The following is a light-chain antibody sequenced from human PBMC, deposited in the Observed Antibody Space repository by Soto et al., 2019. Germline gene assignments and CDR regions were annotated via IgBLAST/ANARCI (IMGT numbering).Light chain of an antibody. J-gene: IGLJ1*01. CDR1: SSDVGGYNS. V-gene: IGLV2-14*01. CDR3: TSYTSSTPFYV. CDR2: DVS. Sequence: QSVLTQPASVSGSPGQSIAISCTGTSSDVGGYNSVSWYQQYPGKAPKLMIYDVSNRPSGVSDRFSGSKSGNTASLTISGLQAEDEAEYYCTSYTSSTPFYVFGTGTKVTVL.